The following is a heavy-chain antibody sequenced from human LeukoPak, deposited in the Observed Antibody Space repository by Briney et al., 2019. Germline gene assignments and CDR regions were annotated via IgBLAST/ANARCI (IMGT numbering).Heavy chain of an antibody. CDR3: ATDGIPGATTTLDY. CDR2: FDPEDGET. V-gene: IGHV1-24*01. CDR1: GITLNDLS. J-gene: IGHJ4*02. Sequence: GASAKVSCKVSGITLNDLSIQWVRQAPGKGLEWMGGFDPEDGETIYAPKFQARVTMTQDTYEDTAYMELSSLRSEDTAVYYCATDGIPGATTTLDYWGQGTLVTVSS. D-gene: IGHD1-26*01.